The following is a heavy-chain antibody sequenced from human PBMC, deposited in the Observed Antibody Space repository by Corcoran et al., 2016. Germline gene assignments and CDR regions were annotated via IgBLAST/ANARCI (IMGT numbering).Heavy chain of an antibody. CDR2: IKQDGSEK. J-gene: IGHJ3*02. D-gene: IGHD2-2*01. V-gene: IGHV3-7*03. CDR3: ARGDDIVVVPAAPKI. CDR1: GFTFSSYW. Sequence: EVQLVASGGGLVQPGGSLRLSCSASGFTFSSYWMSWVRQAPGKGLEWVANIKQDGSEKYYVDSVKGRFTISRDNAKNSLYLQMNSLRAEDTAVYYCARGDDIVVVPAAPKIWGQGTMVTVSS.